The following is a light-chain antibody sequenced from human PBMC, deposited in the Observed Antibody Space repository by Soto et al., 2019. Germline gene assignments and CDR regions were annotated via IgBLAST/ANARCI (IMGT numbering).Light chain of an antibody. V-gene: IGKV1-33*01. CDR2: DAS. CDR3: QQYDNLPLT. CDR1: QDISNY. Sequence: DIQMTQSPSSLYASVGDRVTITCQASQDISNYLNWYQQKPGKAPKLLIYDASKLETGVPSRFSGGGSGTDFTFTISSLQPEDIATYYCQQYDNLPLTFGGGTKVEIK. J-gene: IGKJ4*01.